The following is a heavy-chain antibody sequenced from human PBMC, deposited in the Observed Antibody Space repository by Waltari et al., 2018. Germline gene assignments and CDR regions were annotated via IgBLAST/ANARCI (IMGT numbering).Heavy chain of an antibody. CDR2: IYHIGST. Sequence: QVQLQESGPGLVKPSGTLSLTFAVSGGSISSSNWCSWVRKPRGKGLEWIGEIYHIGSTNYNPSLKSRVTISVDKSKNQFSLKLSSVTAADTAVYYCARDRDPASYYYGSGSYYYWGQGTLVTVSS. CDR1: GGSISSSNW. J-gene: IGHJ4*02. D-gene: IGHD3-10*01. CDR3: ARDRDPASYYYGSGSYYY. V-gene: IGHV4-4*02.